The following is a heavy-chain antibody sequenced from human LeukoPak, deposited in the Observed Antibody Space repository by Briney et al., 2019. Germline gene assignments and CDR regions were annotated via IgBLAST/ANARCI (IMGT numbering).Heavy chain of an antibody. CDR3: ARMYSSSWFYFDY. CDR2: INPNSGGT. D-gene: IGHD6-13*01. V-gene: IGHV1-2*02. Sequence: ASVKVSCKASGYTFTGYYMHWVRQAPGQGLEWMGWINPNSGGTNYAQEFQGRVTMTRDTSISTAYMELSRLRSDDTAVYYCARMYSSSWFYFDYWGQETLVTVSS. CDR1: GYTFTGYY. J-gene: IGHJ4*02.